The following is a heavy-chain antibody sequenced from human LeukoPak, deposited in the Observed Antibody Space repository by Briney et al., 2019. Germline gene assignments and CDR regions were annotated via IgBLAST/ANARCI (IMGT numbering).Heavy chain of an antibody. D-gene: IGHD3-10*01. V-gene: IGHV3-48*03. CDR1: GFTFSSYE. CDR3: AREVTMVRGVIIAPYYYYGMDV. Sequence: GGSLRLSCAASGFTFSSYEMNWVRQAPGKGLEWVSYISSSGSTIYYADSVKGRFTISRDNAKNSLYLQMNSLRAEDTAVYYCAREVTMVRGVIIAPYYYYGMDVWGQGTTVTVSS. J-gene: IGHJ6*02. CDR2: ISSSGSTI.